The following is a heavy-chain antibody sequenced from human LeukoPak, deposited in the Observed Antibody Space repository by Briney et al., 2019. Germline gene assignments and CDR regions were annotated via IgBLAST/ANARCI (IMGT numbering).Heavy chain of an antibody. CDR3: ARGGQYYDILTGYPSHLYYFDY. CDR2: INPNSGGT. J-gene: IGHJ4*02. V-gene: IGHV1-2*02. CDR1: GYTFTVYY. D-gene: IGHD3-9*01. Sequence: GASVKVSCKASGYTFTVYYMHWVRQAPGQGLEWIGWINPNSGGTNYAQKFQGRVTMTSDTSISTAYMELSRLRYDDTAVYYCARGGQYYDILTGYPSHLYYFDYWGQGTLVTVSS.